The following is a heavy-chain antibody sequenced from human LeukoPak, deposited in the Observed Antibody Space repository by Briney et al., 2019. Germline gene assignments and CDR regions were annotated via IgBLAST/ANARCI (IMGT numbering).Heavy chain of an antibody. CDR3: ARGQRRDGYPFDY. CDR2: IYYSGSS. CDR1: GGSISSSSYY. J-gene: IGHJ4*02. V-gene: IGHV4-39*07. D-gene: IGHD5-24*01. Sequence: SETLSLTCTVSGGSISSSSYYWGWIRQPPGKGLEWIGSIYYSGSSYYNPSLKSRVTISVDTSKNQFSLKLSSVTAADTAVYYCARGQRRDGYPFDYWGQGTLVTVSS.